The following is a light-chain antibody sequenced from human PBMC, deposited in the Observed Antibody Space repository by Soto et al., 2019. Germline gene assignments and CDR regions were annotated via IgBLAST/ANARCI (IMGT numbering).Light chain of an antibody. Sequence: IQMTQSPSSLSASVGDRVTMTCRASQGVSTYLAWYQQKPGKAPKLLIYGASTLQSGVPPRFSGSGSGTEFALAISSLQPEDFATYYCQQLITYPQTFGQGTKVDIK. CDR3: QQLITYPQT. J-gene: IGKJ1*01. V-gene: IGKV1-9*01. CDR2: GAS. CDR1: QGVSTY.